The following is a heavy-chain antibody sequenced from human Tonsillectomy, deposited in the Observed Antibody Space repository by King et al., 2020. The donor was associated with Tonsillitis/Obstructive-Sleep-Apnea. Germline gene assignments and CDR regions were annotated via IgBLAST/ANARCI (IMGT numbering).Heavy chain of an antibody. Sequence: QLQESGPGLVKPSETLSLTCTVSGGSITTGSYYWGWIRQPPGKGLEWIGSIYYNGKTYYNSSLESRVTISVDTSKNQFSLRLSSVTAADTAVYYCASPYCGSTSCYNFDYWGQGTLVTVSS. CDR1: GGSITTGSYY. CDR2: IYYNGKT. J-gene: IGHJ4*02. V-gene: IGHV4-39*01. CDR3: ASPYCGSTSCYNFDY. D-gene: IGHD2-2*02.